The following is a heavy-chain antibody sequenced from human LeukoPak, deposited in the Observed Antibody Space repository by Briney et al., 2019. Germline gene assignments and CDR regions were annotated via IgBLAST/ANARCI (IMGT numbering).Heavy chain of an antibody. CDR3: ARVRTMVRGVNSGMDV. D-gene: IGHD3-10*01. CDR2: TYYRSKWYN. CDR1: GDSVSSNSAA. J-gene: IGHJ6*02. V-gene: IGHV6-1*01. Sequence: SQTLSLTCAISGDSVSSNSAAWNWIRQSPSRGLEWLGRTYYRSKWYNDYAVSVKSRITINPDTPKNQFSLQLNSVTPEDTAVYYCARVRTMVRGVNSGMDVWGQGTTVTVSS.